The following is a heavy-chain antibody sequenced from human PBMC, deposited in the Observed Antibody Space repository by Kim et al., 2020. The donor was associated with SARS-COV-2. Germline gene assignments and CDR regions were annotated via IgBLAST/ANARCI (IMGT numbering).Heavy chain of an antibody. J-gene: IGHJ6*03. Sequence: DSVKGRFTISRDNSKNTLDLQMNSLRAEDTAVYYCARATVPYYYYYYMDVWGKGTTVTVSS. V-gene: IGHV3-30*01. D-gene: IGHD2-2*01. CDR3: ARATVPYYYYYYMDV.